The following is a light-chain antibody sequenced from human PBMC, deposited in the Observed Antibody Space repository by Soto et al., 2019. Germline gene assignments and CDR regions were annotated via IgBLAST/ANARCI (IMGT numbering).Light chain of an antibody. J-gene: IGLJ2*01. CDR3: SSYTGSRPSLV. V-gene: IGLV2-14*01. Sequence: QSVLTQPASVSGSPGQSITISCTGTSSDVGGYNYVSWYQQHPGKAPKLMIYDVNNRPSGVSNRFSGSKSGNTASLTISGLQAEDEADYYCSSYTGSRPSLVFGGGTKLTVL. CDR2: DVN. CDR1: SSDVGGYNY.